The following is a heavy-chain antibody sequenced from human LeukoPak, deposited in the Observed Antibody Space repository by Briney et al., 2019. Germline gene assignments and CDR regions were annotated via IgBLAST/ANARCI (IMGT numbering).Heavy chain of an antibody. Sequence: PGGSLRLSCAASGFTVSSTYMSWVRQAPGKGLEWVASINHNGNVNYYVDSVKGRFTISRDNAKNSLYLQMSNLRAEDTAVYFCARGGGLDVWGQGATVTVSS. CDR2: INHNGNVN. J-gene: IGHJ6*02. CDR1: GFTVSSTY. D-gene: IGHD3-16*01. CDR3: ARGGGLDV. V-gene: IGHV3-7*03.